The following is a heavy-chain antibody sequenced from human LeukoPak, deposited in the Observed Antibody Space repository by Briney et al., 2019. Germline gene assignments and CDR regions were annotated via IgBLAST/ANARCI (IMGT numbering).Heavy chain of an antibody. J-gene: IGHJ1*01. V-gene: IGHV3-53*01. CDR3: ASNAGPDAEYFQH. CDR1: GFTVSSNF. Sequence: GGSLRLSCAASGFTVSSNFMSWVRQAPGKGLEWVSVIYSGGSTYYADSVKGRFTISRDNSKNTLYLQMNSLRAEDTAVYYCASNAGPDAEYFQHWGQGTLVTVSS. CDR2: IYSGGST.